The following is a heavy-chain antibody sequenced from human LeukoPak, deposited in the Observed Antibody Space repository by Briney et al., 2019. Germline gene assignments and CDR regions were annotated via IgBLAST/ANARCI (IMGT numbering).Heavy chain of an antibody. D-gene: IGHD1-14*01. Sequence: PSETLSLTCTVSGGSISSYYWSWIRQSPGKGLEWIGYIYYSGSTNYNPSLKSRVTISVDTSKNQFSLKLSSVTAADTAVYYCARAPDDYYMDVWGKGTTVTVSS. CDR1: GGSISSYY. CDR2: IYYSGST. V-gene: IGHV4-59*01. J-gene: IGHJ6*03. CDR3: ARAPDDYYMDV.